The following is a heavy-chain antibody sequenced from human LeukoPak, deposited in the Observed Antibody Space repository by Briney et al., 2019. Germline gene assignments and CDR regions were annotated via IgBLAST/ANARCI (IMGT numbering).Heavy chain of an antibody. CDR3: ARQRAFDI. CDR1: GYSFTTYW. CDR2: IYPDDSET. Sequence: PGESLKISCKASGYSFTTYWIGWVRQMPGKGLEWMGIIYPDDSETRYSPSFQGQVTISADKSINTAYLQWSSLKASDTAMYYCARQRAFDIWGQGTMVTVSS. V-gene: IGHV5-51*01. J-gene: IGHJ3*02.